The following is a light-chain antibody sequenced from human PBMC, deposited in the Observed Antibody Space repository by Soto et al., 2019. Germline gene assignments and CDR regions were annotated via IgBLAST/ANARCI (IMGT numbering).Light chain of an antibody. Sequence: EIVMTQSPATLSVSPGERATLSCRASQSVNSNLAWYQQKPGQAPRLLIYGASTRATGVPARFSGSGAGTEFILTVSSLQSEDFAFYCCQQYNNGPTFGQGTKVEIK. V-gene: IGKV3-15*01. CDR1: QSVNSN. J-gene: IGKJ1*01. CDR2: GAS. CDR3: QQYNNGPT.